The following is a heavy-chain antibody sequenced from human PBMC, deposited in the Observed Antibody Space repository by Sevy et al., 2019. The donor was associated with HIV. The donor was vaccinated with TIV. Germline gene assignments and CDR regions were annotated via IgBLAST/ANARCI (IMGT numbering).Heavy chain of an antibody. CDR1: GDTFITYA. CDR2: MSPKSGNT. Sequence: ASVKVSCKASGDTFITYAINWVRQATGQGLEWMGWMSPKSGNTGFAQKFQGRLTMTRDTSISTAYMELSSLRSEDTAVYYSASGGSGDVWNYEYCYYGMDVWGQGTTVTVSS. J-gene: IGHJ6*02. D-gene: IGHD3-3*01. CDR3: ASGGSGDVWNYEYCYYGMDV. V-gene: IGHV1-8*02.